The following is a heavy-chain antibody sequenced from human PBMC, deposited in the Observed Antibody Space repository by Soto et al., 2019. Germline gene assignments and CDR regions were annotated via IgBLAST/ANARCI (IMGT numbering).Heavy chain of an antibody. J-gene: IGHJ2*01. V-gene: IGHV4-34*01. CDR3: ARTKYYYASGTFDL. Sequence: QVQLQQWGAGLLKPSETRSLTCAVSGGSFSDYYWSWIRQPPGKGLEWIGEINHSGTTNYNPSLKNRVTISVDTSNNQFALKLNSVTAADTAVYFCARTKYYYASGTFDLWGRGTLVTVSS. CDR2: INHSGTT. D-gene: IGHD3-10*01. CDR1: GGSFSDYY.